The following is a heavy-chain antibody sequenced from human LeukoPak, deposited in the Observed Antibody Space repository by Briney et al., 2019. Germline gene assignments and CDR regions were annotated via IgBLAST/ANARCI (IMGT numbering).Heavy chain of an antibody. Sequence: PGGSLRLSCAASGFIFSGSAMHWVRQASGKGLEWVGRIRSKANSYATAYAASVKGRFTISRDDSKNTAYLQMNSLKNEDTAVYYCTFLGYCTNGVCRDYFDYWGQGTLVTVSS. J-gene: IGHJ4*02. CDR2: IRSKANSYAT. D-gene: IGHD2-8*01. V-gene: IGHV3-73*01. CDR1: GFIFSGSA. CDR3: TFLGYCTNGVCRDYFDY.